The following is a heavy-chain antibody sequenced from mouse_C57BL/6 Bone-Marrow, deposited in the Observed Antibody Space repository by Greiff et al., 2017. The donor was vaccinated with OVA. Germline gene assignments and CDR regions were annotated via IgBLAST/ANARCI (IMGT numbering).Heavy chain of an antibody. CDR1: GFTFTDYY. CDR2: IRNKANGYTT. Sequence: EVKLMESGGGLVQPGGSLSLSCAASGFTFTDYYMSWVRQPPGKALEWLGFIRNKANGYTTEYSASVKGRFTISRDNSQSILYLQMNALRAEDSATYYCARLTVKGGWFAYWGQGTLVTVSA. J-gene: IGHJ3*01. V-gene: IGHV7-3*01. CDR3: ARLTVKGGWFAY. D-gene: IGHD4-1*01.